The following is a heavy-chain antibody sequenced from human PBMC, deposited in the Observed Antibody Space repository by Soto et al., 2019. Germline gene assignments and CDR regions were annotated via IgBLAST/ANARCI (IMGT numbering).Heavy chain of an antibody. Sequence: GGSLRLSCAPSGFIFSSYSLNWVRQAPGKGLEWVSAISSSSTYIYYADSVKGRFTISRDNAKNSLFLHMDSLRAEDTAVYYCARVGTRQYYYYMDVWGKGTTVTVSS. CDR2: ISSSSTYI. CDR3: ARVGTRQYYYYMDV. CDR1: GFIFSSYS. J-gene: IGHJ6*03. V-gene: IGHV3-21*01.